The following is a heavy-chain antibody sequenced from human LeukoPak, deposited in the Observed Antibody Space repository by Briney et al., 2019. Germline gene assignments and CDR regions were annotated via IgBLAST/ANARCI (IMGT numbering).Heavy chain of an antibody. CDR3: ARGLPTMIENNWFEP. D-gene: IGHD3-22*01. Sequence: VASVTVSCKASGYTFTNYAINWVRQAPGQGLEWMGWINPNSGGTNYAQKFQGRVTMTRDTSISTAYMELSRLRSDDTAVYYCARGLPTMIENNWFEPWGQGTLVTVSS. CDR2: INPNSGGT. V-gene: IGHV1-2*02. CDR1: GYTFTNYA. J-gene: IGHJ5*02.